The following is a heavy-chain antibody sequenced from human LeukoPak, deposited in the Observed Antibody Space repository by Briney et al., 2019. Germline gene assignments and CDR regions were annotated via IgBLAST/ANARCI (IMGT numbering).Heavy chain of an antibody. D-gene: IGHD3-9*01. Sequence: GGSLRLSCAASGSIFSTYALHWVRQAPGKGLEFVSGVNSNGGNTYYANSVKGRFTISRDNSKNTLYLQMGSLRPEDMAVYHCARVILTGYYYDSWGQGTLVTVSS. J-gene: IGHJ4*02. CDR3: ARVILTGYYYDS. CDR1: GSIFSTYA. CDR2: VNSNGGNT. V-gene: IGHV3-64*01.